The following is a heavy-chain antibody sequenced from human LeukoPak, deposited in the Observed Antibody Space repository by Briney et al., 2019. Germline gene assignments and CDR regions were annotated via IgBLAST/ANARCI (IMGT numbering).Heavy chain of an antibody. J-gene: IGHJ4*02. Sequence: GGSLRLSCAASGFTFSSYAMHWVRQAPGKGLEWVAVISYDGSNKYYADSVKGRFTISRDNSKNTLYLQMNSLRAEDTAVYYCARHGSRFDYWGRGTLVAVSS. CDR3: ARHGSRFDY. V-gene: IGHV3-30*04. CDR2: ISYDGSNK. CDR1: GFTFSSYA. D-gene: IGHD1-26*01.